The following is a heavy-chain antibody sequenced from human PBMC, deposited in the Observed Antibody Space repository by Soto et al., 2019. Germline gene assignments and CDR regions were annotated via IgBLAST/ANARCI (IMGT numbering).Heavy chain of an antibody. CDR2: IWYDGSNK. CDR3: ARVNDILPDYYGSGKSYYYYYGMDV. Sequence: GGSLRLSCAASGFTFSSYGMHWVRQAPGKGLEWVAVIWYDGSNKYYADSVKGRFTISRDNSKNTLYLQMNSLRAEDTAVYYCARVNDILPDYYGSGKSYYYYYGMDVWGQGTTVTVSS. D-gene: IGHD3-10*01. V-gene: IGHV3-33*01. CDR1: GFTFSSYG. J-gene: IGHJ6*02.